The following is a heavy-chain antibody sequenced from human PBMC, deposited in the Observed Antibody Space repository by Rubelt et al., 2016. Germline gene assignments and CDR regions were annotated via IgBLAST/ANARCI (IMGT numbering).Heavy chain of an antibody. Sequence: QVQLVESGGGVVQPGGSLRLSCAASGFTFSFPVMHWVRQAPGKGLDRVACIRFDGSKNYYAESVKGHITNSRDTYTNKLYRQMNILSAEDTARYYCAKDRDSSGYYDNPDVSDLWGQGTLVTVSS. CDR2: IRFDGSKN. CDR1: GFTFSFPV. D-gene: IGHD3-22*01. CDR3: AKDRDSSGYYDNPDVSDL. J-gene: IGHJ4*02. V-gene: IGHV3-30*02.